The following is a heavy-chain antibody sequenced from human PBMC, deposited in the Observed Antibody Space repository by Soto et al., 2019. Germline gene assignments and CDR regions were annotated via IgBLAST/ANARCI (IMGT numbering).Heavy chain of an antibody. CDR3: ARDLSGDYGALDT. J-gene: IGHJ3*02. Sequence: QVQLVESGGGVAQPGRSLRLSCAPPGFTFSSYGRHWARQAPGKGREWVAVIWYDGSNKVYADSVKGRFTISRDNSKNTLYLQMNSLRAEDTAVYYCARDLSGDYGALDTWGQGTMVTVSS. V-gene: IGHV3-33*01. CDR2: IWYDGSNK. CDR1: GFTFSSYG. D-gene: IGHD4-17*01.